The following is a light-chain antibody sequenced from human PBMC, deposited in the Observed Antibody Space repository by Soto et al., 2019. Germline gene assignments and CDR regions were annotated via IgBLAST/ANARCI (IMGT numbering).Light chain of an antibody. CDR1: QGISSY. Sequence: IRLTQSPSSLSASVGDRVTITCRASQGISSYLAWYQQKPGKAPKLLIYAASTLQSGVPSRFSGSGYGTDFTLTISSLQPEDFATYYCQQLNSYLLFGGGTKVDIK. CDR2: AAS. J-gene: IGKJ4*01. V-gene: IGKV1-9*01. CDR3: QQLNSYLL.